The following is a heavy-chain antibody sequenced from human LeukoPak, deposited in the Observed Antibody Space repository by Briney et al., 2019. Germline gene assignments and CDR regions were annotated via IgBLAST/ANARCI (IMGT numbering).Heavy chain of an antibody. CDR2: INPNSGGT. CDR3: AKTVGAPTSYYMDV. V-gene: IGHV1-2*02. D-gene: IGHD1-1*01. CDR1: GYTFTGYY. J-gene: IGHJ6*03. Sequence: ASVTVSCKASGYTFTGYYMHWVRQAPGQGLEWMGWINPNSGGTNYAQKFQGRVTMTRDTSISTAYMELSRLRSDDTAVYYCAKTVGAPTSYYMDVWGKGTTVTISS.